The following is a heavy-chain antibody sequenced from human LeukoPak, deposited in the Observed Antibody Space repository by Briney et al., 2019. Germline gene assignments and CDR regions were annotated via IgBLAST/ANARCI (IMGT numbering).Heavy chain of an antibody. V-gene: IGHV3-30*02. Sequence: GGSLRLSCAASGFTFSSYGMHWVRQAPGKGLEWVAFIRYDGSNKYYADSVKGRFTISRDNSKNTLYLQMNSLRAEDTAVYYCARETEIESDYWGQGTLVTVSS. CDR3: ARETEIESDY. CDR1: GFTFSSYG. J-gene: IGHJ4*02. CDR2: IRYDGSNK. D-gene: IGHD2-21*01.